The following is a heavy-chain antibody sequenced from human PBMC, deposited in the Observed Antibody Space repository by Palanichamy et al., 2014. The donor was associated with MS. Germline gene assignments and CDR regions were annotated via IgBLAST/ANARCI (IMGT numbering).Heavy chain of an antibody. V-gene: IGHV4-39*01. CDR3: ARGYSSTWYDAIDY. D-gene: IGHD6-13*01. CDR2: IYYSGST. Sequence: QLQLQESGPGPVKPSETLSLTCTVSGGSISSSSYYWGWIRQPPGKGLEWIGSIYYSGSTYYNPSLKSRVTISVDTSKNQFSLNLNSVTAADTAVYYCARGYSSTWYDAIDYWGQGTLVTVSS. J-gene: IGHJ4*02. CDR1: GGSISSSSYY.